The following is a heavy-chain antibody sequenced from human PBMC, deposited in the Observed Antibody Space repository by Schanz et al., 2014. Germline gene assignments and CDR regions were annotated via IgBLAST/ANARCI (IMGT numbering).Heavy chain of an antibody. CDR1: GYTFTDYG. D-gene: IGHD6-13*01. V-gene: IGHV1-69*04. CDR3: ARSGSSNWYVFDS. J-gene: IGHJ4*02. CDR2: IIPILGIA. Sequence: QVQVVQSGAEVKKPGASVKVSCKASGYTFTDYGVIWVRQAPGQGLEWMGRIIPILGIANYAQNFQGRVTITADKSTSTAYMVLTSLRSEDAAVYYCARSGSSNWYVFDSWGQGTLVTVSS.